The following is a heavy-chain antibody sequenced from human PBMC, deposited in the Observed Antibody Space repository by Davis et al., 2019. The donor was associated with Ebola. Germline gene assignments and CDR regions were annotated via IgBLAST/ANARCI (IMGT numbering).Heavy chain of an antibody. J-gene: IGHJ4*02. CDR1: GFTFRNYP. CDR3: AKGTRLQL. D-gene: IGHD5-18*01. CDR2: LSGDGGST. Sequence: GESLKISCAASGFTFRNYPMNWVRQAPGKGLEWVSTLSGDGGSTYYADSVKGRFTISRDNSKKTMYLQMNSLRAEDTAVYYCAKGTRLQLWGQGTLVTVSS. V-gene: IGHV3-23*01.